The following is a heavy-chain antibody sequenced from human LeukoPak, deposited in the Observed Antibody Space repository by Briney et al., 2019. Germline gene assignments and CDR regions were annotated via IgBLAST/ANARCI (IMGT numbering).Heavy chain of an antibody. CDR1: GFTFSDYY. J-gene: IGHJ4*02. V-gene: IGHV3-11*03. CDR2: INSSSSYT. CDR3: ARFVDY. Sequence: GVSLRLSCAASGFTFSDYYMSWIRQAPGKGLECVSYINSSSSYTNYADCEKPLFTISRDNAKNSLYLQMNSLRTEDTAVYYCARFVDYWGQGTLVTVSS.